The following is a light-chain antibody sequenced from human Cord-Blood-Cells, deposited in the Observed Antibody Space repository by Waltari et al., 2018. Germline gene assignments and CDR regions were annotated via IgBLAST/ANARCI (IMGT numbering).Light chain of an antibody. CDR1: QGISSY. Sequence: AIRITQSPSSLSASTGDRVTITCRASQGISSYLAWYQHKPGKAPKLLIYAASSLQSGVPARFSGSGSGTDFTLTSSCMQSEDVAAYYCQQYYSYARTFGGGTKVEIK. J-gene: IGKJ4*01. CDR2: AAS. CDR3: QQYYSYART. V-gene: IGKV1-8*01.